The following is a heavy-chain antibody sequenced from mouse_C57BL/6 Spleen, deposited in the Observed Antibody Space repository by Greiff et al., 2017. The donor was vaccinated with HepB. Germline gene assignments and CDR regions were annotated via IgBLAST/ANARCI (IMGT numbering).Heavy chain of an antibody. V-gene: IGHV10-1*01. CDR1: GFSFNTYA. CDR3: VRQTYDYYFDY. J-gene: IGHJ2*01. Sequence: EVQLVESGGGLVQPKGSLKLSCAASGFSFNTYAMNWVRQAPGKGLEWVARIRSKSNNYATYYADSVKDRFTISRDDSESMLYLQMNNLKTEDTAMYYCVRQTYDYYFDYWGQGTTLTVSS. D-gene: IGHD2-4*01. CDR2: IRSKSNNYAT.